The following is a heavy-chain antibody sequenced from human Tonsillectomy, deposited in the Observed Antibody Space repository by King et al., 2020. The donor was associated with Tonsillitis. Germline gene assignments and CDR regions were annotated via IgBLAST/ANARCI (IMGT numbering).Heavy chain of an antibody. V-gene: IGHV4-61*02. D-gene: IGHD6-19*01. CDR3: ARQGLGMEVAGAVFDI. Sequence: QLQESGPGLVKPSQTLSLTCTVSGDSISSGSYHWSWIRQSAGKGLEWIGRIYTSGSTNYNPSLKSRVTISVDTSKNQFSLNLNSVTAADTAVYYCARQGLGMEVAGAVFDIWGQGTMVTVSS. CDR2: IYTSGST. CDR1: GDSISSGSYH. J-gene: IGHJ3*02.